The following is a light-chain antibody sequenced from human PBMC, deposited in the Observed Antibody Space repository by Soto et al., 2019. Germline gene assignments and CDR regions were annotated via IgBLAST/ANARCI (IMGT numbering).Light chain of an antibody. J-gene: IGKJ1*01. CDR1: QGIGNA. CDR2: GAS. V-gene: IGKV1-6*01. CDR3: LQDINYPWT. Sequence: ANQITQSPSSLSESVGDRVTISCRASQGIGNALGRYQQKPGKPPKVLIYGASNLQSGVPPRFSGSGSGTEFTLAISSLQPEDSATYYCLQDINYPWTFGQGTKVDIK.